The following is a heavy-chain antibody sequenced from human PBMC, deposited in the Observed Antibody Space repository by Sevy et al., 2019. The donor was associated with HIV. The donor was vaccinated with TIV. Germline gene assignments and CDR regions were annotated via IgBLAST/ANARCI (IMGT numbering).Heavy chain of an antibody. CDR2: IRGKANTYAT. CDR1: GFTFSDPA. D-gene: IGHD4-17*01. Sequence: GGSLRLSCAASGFTFSDPAMFWVRQASGKGLEWIGRIRGKANTYATALAASVKDRFTISRDDSKNTAYLQMNSLKAEDTAVYYCTCGYGRFDFWGQGTQVTVSS. V-gene: IGHV3-73*01. CDR3: TCGYGRFDF. J-gene: IGHJ4*02.